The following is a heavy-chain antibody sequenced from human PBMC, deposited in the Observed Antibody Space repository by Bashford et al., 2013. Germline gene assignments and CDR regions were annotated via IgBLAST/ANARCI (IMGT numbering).Heavy chain of an antibody. CDR1: GDSISSSSYC. V-gene: IGHV4-39*07. J-gene: IGHJ3*02. CDR3: ARGASHAFPI. CDR2: IYHSGNT. Sequence: SETLSLTCSVSGDSISSSSYCWGWIRQPPGKGLEWIGSIYHSGNTYYNPSLKSRVTLSIDTSKHQFSLNLNSVTAADTAVYFCARGASHAFPIWGQGAMVTVSS.